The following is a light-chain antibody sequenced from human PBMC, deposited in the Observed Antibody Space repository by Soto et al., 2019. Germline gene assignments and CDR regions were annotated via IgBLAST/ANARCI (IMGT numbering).Light chain of an antibody. CDR1: QTVSNK. J-gene: IGKJ1*01. CDR2: DTS. V-gene: IGKV3-11*01. CDR3: QQYDSSPRT. Sequence: EIVLTQSPGTLSLSPGERATLSCRASQTVSNKLAWYQHKPGQAPRLLIYDTSNRATGIPARFSGSGSGTDFTLTISSLEPEDFAVYYCQQYDSSPRTLGQGTKVDIK.